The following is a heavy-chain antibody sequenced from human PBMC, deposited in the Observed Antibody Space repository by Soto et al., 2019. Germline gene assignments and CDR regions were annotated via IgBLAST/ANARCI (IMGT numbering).Heavy chain of an antibody. CDR3: ARGGGVGVAGSAAFDM. Sequence: QLHLVQSGAVVKKPGASVTVSCSASGYPVTAYYMHWVRQAPGRGLEWMGGINPATGAAKYTQTFRGRVTRTRDTSTSTVFMGLCGLTSEDTAVFYWARGGGVGVAGSAAFDMWGQGTLVTVSS. V-gene: IGHV1-2*02. CDR1: GYPVTAYY. D-gene: IGHD3-3*01. J-gene: IGHJ3*02. CDR2: INPATGAA.